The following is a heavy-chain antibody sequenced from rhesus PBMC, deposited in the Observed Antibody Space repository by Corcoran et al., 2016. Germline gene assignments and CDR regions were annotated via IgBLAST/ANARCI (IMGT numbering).Heavy chain of an antibody. CDR2: VDPEDGDA. J-gene: IGHJ4*01. CDR3: AKLGVDY. V-gene: IGHV1-111*02. CDR1: GYTFTDYY. D-gene: IGHD3-34*01. Sequence: EVQLVQSGAEVKKPGASVKISCKASGYTFTDYYLHWMRQAPGKGLEWMGRVDPEDGDAIHAPKFQDRVTLTADTSTDTAYMELSSLRSEDTAVYYCAKLGVDYWGQGVLVTISS.